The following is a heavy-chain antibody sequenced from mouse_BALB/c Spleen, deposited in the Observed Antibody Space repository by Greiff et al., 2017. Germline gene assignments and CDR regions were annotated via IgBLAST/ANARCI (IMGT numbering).Heavy chain of an antibody. V-gene: IGHV5-4*02. CDR3: AREFPSPAWFAY. CDR2: ISDGGSYT. Sequence: EVQVVESGGGLVKPGGSLKLSCAASGFTFSDYYMYWVRQTPEKRLEWVATISDGGSYTYYPDSVKGRFTISRDNAKNNLYLQMSSLKSEDTAMYYCAREFPSPAWFAYCGQGTLVTVSA. CDR1: GFTFSDYY. J-gene: IGHJ3*01.